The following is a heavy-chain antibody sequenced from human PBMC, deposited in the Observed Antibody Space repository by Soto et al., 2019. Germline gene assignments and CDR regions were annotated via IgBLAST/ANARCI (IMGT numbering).Heavy chain of an antibody. J-gene: IGHJ3*02. CDR2: IRSSDNAI. CDR1: GFSFMTYS. Sequence: EVLLVESGGDLVQPGGSLRLSCATSGFSFMTYSMNWVRQPPGKGPEWVAYIRSSDNAIFYADSVQGRFTISTDIAKMSLYLQMNSLTDEDTAVYYCARDYAYAFDMWGQGTMVTDSS. V-gene: IGHV3-48*02. CDR3: ARDYAYAFDM. D-gene: IGHD2-2*01.